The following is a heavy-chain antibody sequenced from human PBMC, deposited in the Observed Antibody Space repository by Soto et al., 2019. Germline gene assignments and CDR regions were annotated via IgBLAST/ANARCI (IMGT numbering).Heavy chain of an antibody. CDR2: ISGSGGST. CDR3: GKLGGYSSWYLGGPN. Sequence: EVQLLESGGGLVQPGGSLRLSCAASGFTFSSYAMSWVRQAPGKGLEWVSAISGSGGSTYYADSVKGRFTISRDNSKNTLYLQMNSLRAEDTAVYYCGKLGGYSSWYLGGPNGGQGTLVTVSS. V-gene: IGHV3-23*01. D-gene: IGHD6-13*01. CDR1: GFTFSSYA. J-gene: IGHJ4*02.